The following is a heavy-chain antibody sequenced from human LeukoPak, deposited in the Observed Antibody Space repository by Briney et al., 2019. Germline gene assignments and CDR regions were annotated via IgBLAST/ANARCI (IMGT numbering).Heavy chain of an antibody. D-gene: IGHD4-23*01. CDR1: GGSVSSGSYY. CDR3: ARGQGGNATHTRYYFDY. CDR2: IYYSGST. J-gene: IGHJ4*02. V-gene: IGHV4-61*01. Sequence: SETLSLTCTVSGGSVSSGSYYWSRIRQPPGKGLEWIGYIYYSGSTNYNPSLKSRVTISVDTSKNQFSLKLSSVTAADTAVYYCARGQGGNATHTRYYFDYRGQGTLVTVSS.